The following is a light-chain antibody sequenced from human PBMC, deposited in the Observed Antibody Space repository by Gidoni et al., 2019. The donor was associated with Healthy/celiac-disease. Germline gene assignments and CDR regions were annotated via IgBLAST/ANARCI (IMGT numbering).Light chain of an antibody. CDR3: QQSYSTPPAT. CDR1: QSISSY. J-gene: IGKJ2*01. Sequence: DIQMAQSPSSLSASVGDRVTITCRASQSISSYFNWYQQKQGKAPKLLIYAASSLQSGVPSSFSGSGCGTDFILTISSLQAEDFATYYCQQSYSTPPATFGQGTKLEIK. V-gene: IGKV1-39*01. CDR2: AAS.